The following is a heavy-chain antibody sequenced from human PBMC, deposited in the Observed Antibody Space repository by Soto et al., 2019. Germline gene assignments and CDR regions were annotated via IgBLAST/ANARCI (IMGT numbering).Heavy chain of an antibody. J-gene: IGHJ4*02. D-gene: IGHD3-10*01. V-gene: IGHV3-13*01. CDR3: ARGRVVGSGSYYKPAAFDY. CDR1: GFTFSSYD. Sequence: GGSLRLSCAASGFTFSSYDMHWVRQATGKGLEWVSAIGTAGDTYYPGSVKGRFTISRENAKNSLYLQMNSLRAGDTAVYYCARGRVVGSGSYYKPAAFDYWGQGTLVTVSS. CDR2: IGTAGDT.